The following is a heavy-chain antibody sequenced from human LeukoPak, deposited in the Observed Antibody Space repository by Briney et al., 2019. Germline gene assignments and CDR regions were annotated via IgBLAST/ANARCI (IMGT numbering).Heavy chain of an antibody. V-gene: IGHV4-34*01. CDR3: ARISMAIGYYYYYYGMDV. J-gene: IGHJ6*02. CDR2: INHSGST. CDR1: GFTFSSYA. D-gene: IGHD2/OR15-2a*01. Sequence: SGGSLRLSCAASGFTFSSYAMSWVRQAPGKGLEWIGEINHSGSTNYNPSLKSRVTISVDTSKNQFSLKLSSVTAADTAVYYCARISMAIGYYYYYYGMDVWGQGTTVTVSS.